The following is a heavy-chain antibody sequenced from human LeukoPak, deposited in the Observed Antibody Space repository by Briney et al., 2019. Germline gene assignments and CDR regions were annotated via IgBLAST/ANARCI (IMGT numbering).Heavy chain of an antibody. CDR2: IYLSYSDT. V-gene: IGHV5-51*01. Sequence: GESLKISGRGSGYSFSTSWIGWVRQMPGKGLDGIGSIYLSYSDTTYSPSFEGQVTIGADKSMSSAYLQWSRLEASDTAIYYCAKQGDFPRRFEYWGQGSLVPVST. D-gene: IGHD2-21*02. CDR3: AKQGDFPRRFEY. J-gene: IGHJ4*02. CDR1: GYSFSTSW.